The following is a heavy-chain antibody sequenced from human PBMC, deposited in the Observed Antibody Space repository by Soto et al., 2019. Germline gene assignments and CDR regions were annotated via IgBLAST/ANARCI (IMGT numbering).Heavy chain of an antibody. CDR2: ISYDGSDK. CDR1: GFTFSSYG. Sequence: QVQLVESGGGVVQPGRSLRLSCAASGFTFSSYGMHWVRQAPGKGLEWVALISYDGSDKYYADSVKGRFTISRDNSKNTLYLQMSSLRVEDAAVYYSGAGHYLSDYWGQGPLVTVS. V-gene: IGHV3-30*03. J-gene: IGHJ4*02. D-gene: IGHD3-10*01. CDR3: GAGHYLSDY.